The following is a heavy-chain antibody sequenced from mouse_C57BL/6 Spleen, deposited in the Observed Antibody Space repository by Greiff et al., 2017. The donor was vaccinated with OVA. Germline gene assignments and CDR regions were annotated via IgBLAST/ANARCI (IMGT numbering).Heavy chain of an antibody. CDR3: ARGGITTVKGDY. V-gene: IGHV1-81*01. CDR1: GYTFTSYG. Sequence: QVQLQQSGAELARPGASVKLSCKASGYTFTSYGISWVKQRTGQGLEWIGEIYPRSGNTYYNEKFKGKATLTADKSSSTAYMELRSLTSEDSAVYFCARGGITTVKGDYWGQGTTLTVSS. J-gene: IGHJ2*01. D-gene: IGHD1-1*01. CDR2: IYPRSGNT.